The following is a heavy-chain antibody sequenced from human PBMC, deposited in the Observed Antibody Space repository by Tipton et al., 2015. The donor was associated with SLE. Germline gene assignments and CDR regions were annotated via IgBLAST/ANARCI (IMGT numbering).Heavy chain of an antibody. CDR3: ARTLGAIAHTVYDAFDI. J-gene: IGHJ3*02. CDR1: GYSISAGYY. Sequence: GLVKPSETLSLKCAVSGYSISAGYYWGWVRQPPGKGLEWIGAIYYSGTTFYNPSFKSRVTISVDMSKNQFSLRLTSVTAADTAVYYCARTLGAIAHTVYDAFDIWGQGKMVTVSS. V-gene: IGHV4-38-2*01. D-gene: IGHD1-26*01. CDR2: IYYSGTT.